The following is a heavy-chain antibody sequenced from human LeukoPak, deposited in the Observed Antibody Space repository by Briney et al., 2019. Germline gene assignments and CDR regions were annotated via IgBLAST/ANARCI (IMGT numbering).Heavy chain of an antibody. CDR2: INQDGSET. CDR3: AREGPYGDYLNY. CDR1: GFTFSNYW. J-gene: IGHJ4*02. D-gene: IGHD4-17*01. V-gene: IGHV3-7*03. Sequence: PGGSLRLPCEASGFTFSNYWMSWVRQAPGKGLEWVANINQDGSETYYVDSVKGQFTISRDNAKNSLYLQMSGLRAEDTAVYFCAREGPYGDYLNYWGQGTLVTVSS.